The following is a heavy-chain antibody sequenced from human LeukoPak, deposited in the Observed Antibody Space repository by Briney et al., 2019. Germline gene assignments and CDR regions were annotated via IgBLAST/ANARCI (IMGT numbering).Heavy chain of an antibody. D-gene: IGHD1-26*01. Sequence: SETLSLTCTVSGGSISSGDYYWSWIRQPPGKGLEWIGYIYYSGSTYYNPSLKSRVTISVDTSKNQFSLKLSSVSAADTAVYYCASRLLGGVMDVWGQGTTVTVSS. CDR1: GGSISSGDYY. J-gene: IGHJ6*02. CDR3: ASRLLGGVMDV. V-gene: IGHV4-30-4*01. CDR2: IYYSGST.